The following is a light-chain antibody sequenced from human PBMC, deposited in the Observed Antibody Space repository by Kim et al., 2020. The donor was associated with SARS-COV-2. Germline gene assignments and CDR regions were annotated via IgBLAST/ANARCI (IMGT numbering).Light chain of an antibody. Sequence: EIVLTQSPGTLSLSPGERDTLSCRASQTVTSNYLAWYQQKPGQAPRLLIYGASSRATGIPDRFSGSGSGTDFTLTISRLEPEDFAVYYCQQYGSSQATFGQGTKVDIK. CDR3: QQYGSSQAT. CDR2: GAS. V-gene: IGKV3-20*01. J-gene: IGKJ1*01. CDR1: QTVTSNY.